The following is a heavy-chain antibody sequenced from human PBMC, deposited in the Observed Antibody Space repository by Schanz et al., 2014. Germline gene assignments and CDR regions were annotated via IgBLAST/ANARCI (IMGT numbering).Heavy chain of an antibody. J-gene: IGHJ4*02. Sequence: QVQLVQSGAEVMKPGASVKVSCKATGYMFDTYGFAWVRQAPGQGLEWMGWISTYNGHTRYGQKFQDRLSLTTDTDTATAHVELRSLRTDDTAVYYCARAPTRMNMFRGVTYFFDYWGQGTLVTVSS. D-gene: IGHD3-10*01. CDR1: GYMFDTYG. CDR3: ARAPTRMNMFRGVTYFFDY. V-gene: IGHV1-18*04. CDR2: ISTYNGHT.